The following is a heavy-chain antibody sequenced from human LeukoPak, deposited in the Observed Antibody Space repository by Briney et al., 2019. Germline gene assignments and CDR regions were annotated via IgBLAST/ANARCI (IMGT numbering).Heavy chain of an antibody. Sequence: TGGSLRLSCAASGFTFSSYGMHWVRQAPGKGLEWVAVISYDGSNKYYADSVKGRFTISRDNSKNTLYLQMNSLRAEDTAVYYWQKGGPNDYGDYDYSGMAVWAKGTTVTVSS. CDR1: GFTFSSYG. V-gene: IGHV3-30*18. J-gene: IGHJ6*04. D-gene: IGHD4-17*01. CDR3: QKGGPNDYGDYDYSGMAV. CDR2: ISYDGSNK.